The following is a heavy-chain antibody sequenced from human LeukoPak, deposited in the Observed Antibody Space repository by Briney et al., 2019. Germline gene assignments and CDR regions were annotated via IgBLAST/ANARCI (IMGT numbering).Heavy chain of an antibody. J-gene: IGHJ4*02. CDR1: GYPFTSYD. CDR3: ARSHRYCSSTSCSYYFDY. D-gene: IGHD2-2*01. V-gene: IGHV1-8*01. Sequence: GTSVKVSCKASGYPFTSYDINWVRQATGQGLEWMGWMNPNSGNTGYAQKFQGRVTMTRNTSISTAYMELSSLRSEDTAVYYCARSHRYCSSTSCSYYFDYWGQGTLVTVSS. CDR2: MNPNSGNT.